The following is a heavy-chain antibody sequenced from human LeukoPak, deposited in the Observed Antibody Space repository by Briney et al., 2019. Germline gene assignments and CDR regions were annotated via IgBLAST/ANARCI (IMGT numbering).Heavy chain of an antibody. J-gene: IGHJ4*02. D-gene: IGHD2-15*01. Sequence: SETLSLTCAVYGGSFSGYYWSWIRQPPGKGLEWIGEINHSGSTNYNPSLKSRVTISVDTSKYQFSLKLSSVTAADTAVYYCARGGPYCSGGSCYGYYFDYWGQGTLVTVSS. CDR2: INHSGST. CDR3: ARGGPYCSGGSCYGYYFDY. CDR1: GGSFSGYY. V-gene: IGHV4-34*01.